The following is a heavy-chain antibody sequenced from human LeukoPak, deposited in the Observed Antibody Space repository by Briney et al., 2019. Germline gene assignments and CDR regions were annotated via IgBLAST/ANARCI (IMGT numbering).Heavy chain of an antibody. Sequence: GGSLRLSCVVSGIPFSDFYMNWIRQAPGKGLEWISYVSSSSSYTDYAESVKGRFSISRDDAKSALYLEMSDLRVEDTAVYYCAAGTAADYWGQGTLVIVSS. V-gene: IGHV3-11*03. J-gene: IGHJ4*02. CDR3: AAGTAADY. CDR2: VSSSSSYT. CDR1: GIPFSDFY. D-gene: IGHD6-13*01.